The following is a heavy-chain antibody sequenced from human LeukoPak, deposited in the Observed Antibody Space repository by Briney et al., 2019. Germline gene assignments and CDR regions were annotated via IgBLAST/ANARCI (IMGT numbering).Heavy chain of an antibody. Sequence: GGSLRLSCAASGFTFSSYWMHWVRQAPGKGLECVSSLRGTTGSTYYADSVKGRFTISRDDSKNTLYLQMDSLRVEDTAVYYCARAGDYGDYGSPHFDSWGQGTLVTVSS. V-gene: IGHV3-23*01. D-gene: IGHD4-17*01. CDR1: GFTFSSYW. CDR3: ARAGDYGDYGSPHFDS. J-gene: IGHJ4*02. CDR2: LRGTTGST.